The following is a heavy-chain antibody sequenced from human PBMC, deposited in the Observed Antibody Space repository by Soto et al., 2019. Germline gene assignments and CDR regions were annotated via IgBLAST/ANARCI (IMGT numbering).Heavy chain of an antibody. V-gene: IGHV4-34*01. CDR3: ARTGGMDV. CDR2: INYSGST. J-gene: IGHJ6*02. CDR1: GGSFSGYY. Sequence: QVQLQQWGAGLLKPSETLSLTCAVYGGSFSGYYWSWLRQPPGKGPEWIGEINYSGSTKYNPSLESRVTITVDTSKNPFSLKLNSVSAADTAGYYCARTGGMDVWSQGATVTVSS.